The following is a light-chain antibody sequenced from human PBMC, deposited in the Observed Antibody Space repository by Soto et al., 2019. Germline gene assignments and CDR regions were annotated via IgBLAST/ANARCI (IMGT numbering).Light chain of an antibody. J-gene: IGLJ2*01. CDR2: STD. V-gene: IGLV7-43*01. CDR1: TGAVTSGYY. Sequence: QTVVTQEPSLTVSPGGTVTLTCASSTGAVTSGYYPNWVQQKPGQTPRALIYSTDNKHSWTPARFSGSLLGGKAALTLSGAQPEDEAEYYCLLYFGSYVVFGGGTKLTVL. CDR3: LLYFGSYVV.